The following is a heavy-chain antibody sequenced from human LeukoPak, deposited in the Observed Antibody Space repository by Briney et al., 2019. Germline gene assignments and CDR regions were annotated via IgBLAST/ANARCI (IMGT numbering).Heavy chain of an antibody. D-gene: IGHD3-10*01. CDR2: INHSGST. CDR3: ARGKFAYYGSGSRFDY. J-gene: IGHJ4*02. CDR1: GGSFSGYY. V-gene: IGHV4-34*01. Sequence: PSETLSLTCAVYGGSFSGYYWSWIRQPPGKGLEWIGEINHSGSTNYNPSLKGRVTISVDTSKNQFSLKLSSVTAADTAVYYCARGKFAYYGSGSRFDYWGQGTLVTVSS.